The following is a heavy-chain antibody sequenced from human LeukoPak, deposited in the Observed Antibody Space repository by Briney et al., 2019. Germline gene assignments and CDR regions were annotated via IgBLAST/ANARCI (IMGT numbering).Heavy chain of an antibody. CDR1: GGTFSSYA. Sequence: AASVKVSCKASGGTFSSYAISWVRQAPGQGLEWMGRIIPIFGIANYAQKFQGRVTITADKSTSTAYMELSSLRSEDTAVYYCAAAVALRYFDWPGGWFDPWGQGTLVTVSS. J-gene: IGHJ5*02. V-gene: IGHV1-69*04. D-gene: IGHD3-9*01. CDR2: IIPIFGIA. CDR3: AAAVALRYFDWPGGWFDP.